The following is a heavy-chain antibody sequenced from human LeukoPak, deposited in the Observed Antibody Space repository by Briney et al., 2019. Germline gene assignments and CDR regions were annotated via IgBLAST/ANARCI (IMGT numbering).Heavy chain of an antibody. CDR3: ARDRRAWQQLVRAEYFQH. V-gene: IGHV3-11*04. CDR2: ISSSGSTI. Sequence: GGSLRLSCAASGFTFSSYAMSWIRQAPGKGLEWVSYISSSGSTIYYADSVKGRFTISRDNAKNSLYLQMNSLRAEDTAVYYCARDRRAWQQLVRAEYFQHWGQGTLVTVSS. J-gene: IGHJ1*01. CDR1: GFTFSSYA. D-gene: IGHD6-13*01.